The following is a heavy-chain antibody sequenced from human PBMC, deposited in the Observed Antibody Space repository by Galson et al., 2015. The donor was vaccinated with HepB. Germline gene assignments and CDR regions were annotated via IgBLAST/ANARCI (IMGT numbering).Heavy chain of an antibody. CDR2: IYYSGST. CDR3: ASEKHIVVVTAIGVGYFDL. D-gene: IGHD2-21*02. Sequence: TLSLTCTVSGGSISSSSYYWGWIRQPPGKGLEWIGSIYYSGSTYYNPSLKSRVTISVDTSKNQFSLKLSSVTAADTAVYYCASEKHIVVVTAIGVGYFDLWGRGTPSLSPQ. V-gene: IGHV4-39*01. CDR1: GGSISSSSYY. J-gene: IGHJ2*01.